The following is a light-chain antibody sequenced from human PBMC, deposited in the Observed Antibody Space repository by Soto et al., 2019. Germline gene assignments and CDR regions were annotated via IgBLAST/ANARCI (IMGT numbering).Light chain of an antibody. CDR1: SSDVGGYNY. CDR2: EVS. J-gene: IGLJ1*01. Sequence: LAQPASVSGSPGQSITISCTGTSSDVGGYNYVSWYQHHPGKVPQLMIYEVSNRPSGVSIRFSGSKSGNTASLTISGLQAEDEADYYCSSHTSSSSYYVFGTGTKVTVL. CDR3: SSHTSSSSYYV. V-gene: IGLV2-14*01.